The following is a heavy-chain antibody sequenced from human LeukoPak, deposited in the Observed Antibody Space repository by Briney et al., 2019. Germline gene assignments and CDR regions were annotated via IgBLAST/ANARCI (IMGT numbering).Heavy chain of an antibody. D-gene: IGHD5-18*01. J-gene: IGHJ4*02. V-gene: IGHV4-34*01. CDR1: GGSFSGYY. CDR2: INHSGST. Sequence: PSETLSLACAVYGGSFSGYYWSWIRQPPGKGLEWIGEINHSGSTNYNPSLKSRVTISVDTSKNQFSLKLSSVTAADTAVYYCARQDMGTAMVDYWGQGTLVTVSS. CDR3: ARQDMGTAMVDY.